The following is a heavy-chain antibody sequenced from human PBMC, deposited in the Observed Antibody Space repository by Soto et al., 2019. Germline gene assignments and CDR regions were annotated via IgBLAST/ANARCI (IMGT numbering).Heavy chain of an antibody. CDR1: GFTLSSNS. CDR2: ISSSGSYT. D-gene: IGHD2-21*01. CDR3: ARTIIVGEIEH. J-gene: IGHJ5*02. Sequence: LILSCVASGFTLSSNSMTWVRQAPGKGLEWVASISSSGSYTHYADSVKGRFTISRDNANKSLYLQMNSLRAEDTAVDHGARTIIVGEIEHWGQGTLVTV. V-gene: IGHV3-21*01.